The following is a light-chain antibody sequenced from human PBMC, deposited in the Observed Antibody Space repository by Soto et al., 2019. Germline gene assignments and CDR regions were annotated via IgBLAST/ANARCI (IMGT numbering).Light chain of an antibody. J-gene: IGLJ2*01. Sequence: QSALTQPPSASGSPGQSVTISCTGTSSDIGAYDFVSWYQQHPGKVPKLIIYEASKRPSGVPNRFSGSKSGNTASLTISGLHAEDEADYYCCSYGRSVVFGGGTKLTVL. CDR2: EAS. CDR1: SSDIGAYDF. V-gene: IGLV2-8*01. CDR3: CSYGRSVV.